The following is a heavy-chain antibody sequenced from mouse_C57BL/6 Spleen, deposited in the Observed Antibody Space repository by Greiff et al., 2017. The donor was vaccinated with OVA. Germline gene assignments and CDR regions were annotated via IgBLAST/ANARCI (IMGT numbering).Heavy chain of an antibody. CDR1: GFTFSSYT. Sequence: EVQVVESGGGLVKPGGSLKLSCAASGFTFSSYTMSWVRQTPEKRLEWVATISGGGGNTYYPDSVKGRFTISRDNAKNTLYLQMSRLRSEDTALYYCARELGRYWYCDVWGTGTTVTVSS. CDR3: ARELGRYWYCDV. CDR2: ISGGGGNT. V-gene: IGHV5-9*01. J-gene: IGHJ1*03. D-gene: IGHD4-1*01.